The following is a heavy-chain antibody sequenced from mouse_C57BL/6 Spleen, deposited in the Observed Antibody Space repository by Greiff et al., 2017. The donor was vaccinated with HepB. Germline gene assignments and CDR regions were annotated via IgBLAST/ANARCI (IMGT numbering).Heavy chain of an antibody. J-gene: IGHJ2*01. D-gene: IGHD1-1*02. Sequence: EVKVVESGGGLVKPGGSLKLSCAASGFTFSSYAMSWVRQTPEKRLEWVATISDGGSYTYYPDNVKGRFTISRDNAKNNLYLQMSHLKSEDTAMYYCARRWEGYFDYWGQGTTLTVSS. V-gene: IGHV5-4*03. CDR1: GFTFSSYA. CDR3: ARRWEGYFDY. CDR2: ISDGGSYT.